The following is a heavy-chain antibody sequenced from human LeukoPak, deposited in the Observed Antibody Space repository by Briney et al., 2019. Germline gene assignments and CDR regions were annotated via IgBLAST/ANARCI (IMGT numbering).Heavy chain of an antibody. D-gene: IGHD1-26*01. Sequence: GGALRLSCAAPGFTFINYAMTWVRQAPGKGLEWVSAIFGIVNSTYYPDSVKGRFSISRDNSKNTLYLQISSLRAEDTAVYYCAKTLVGATSGPDYYFVSWGQGTLVTVLS. CDR3: AKTLVGATSGPDYYFVS. CDR1: GFTFINYA. CDR2: IFGIVNST. J-gene: IGHJ4*02. V-gene: IGHV3-23*05.